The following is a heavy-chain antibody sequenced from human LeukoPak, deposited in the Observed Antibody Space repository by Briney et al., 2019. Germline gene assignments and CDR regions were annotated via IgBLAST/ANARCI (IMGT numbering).Heavy chain of an antibody. J-gene: IGHJ4*02. CDR1: GGCISSYY. CDR2: IYYSGST. Sequence: SETLSLTCTVSGGCISSYYWSWIRQPPGKGLEWIGYIYYSGSTNYNPSLKSRVTISVDTSKNQFSLKLSSVTAADTAVYYCARVPPGKEFDYWGQGTLVTVSS. V-gene: IGHV4-59*01. CDR3: ARVPPGKEFDY. D-gene: IGHD1-14*01.